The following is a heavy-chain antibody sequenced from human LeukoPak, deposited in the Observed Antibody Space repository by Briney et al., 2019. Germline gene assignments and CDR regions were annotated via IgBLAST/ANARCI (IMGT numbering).Heavy chain of an antibody. CDR2: IRQDGSVQ. CDR1: GFTFSSYW. J-gene: IGHJ4*02. CDR3: LVTTRSRGFDY. Sequence: GGSLRLSCAASGFTFSSYWMSWVRQAPGKGLEWVANIRQDGSVQNYVDSVKGRFTISRDNPKNSVYLQMSSLRAEDTAVYYCLVTTRSRGFDYWAREPWSPSPQ. V-gene: IGHV3-7*01. D-gene: IGHD1/OR15-1a*01.